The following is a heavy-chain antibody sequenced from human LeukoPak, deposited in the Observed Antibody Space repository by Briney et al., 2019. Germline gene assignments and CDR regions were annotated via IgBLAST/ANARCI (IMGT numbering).Heavy chain of an antibody. CDR3: ARSPDYGDPYWYFDL. V-gene: IGHV3-11*03. Sequence: GGSLRLSCAASGFSFSDREMNWIRQAPGKGLEWISYISSTSDYTNYAGSVKGRFTISRDKSKNTVYLQLNSLRAEDTAVYYCARSPDYGDPYWYFDLWGRGTLVTVSS. CDR2: ISSTSDYT. J-gene: IGHJ2*01. D-gene: IGHD4-17*01. CDR1: GFSFSDRE.